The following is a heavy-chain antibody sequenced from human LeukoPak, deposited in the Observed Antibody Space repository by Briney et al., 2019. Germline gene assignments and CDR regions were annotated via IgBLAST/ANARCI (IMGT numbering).Heavy chain of an antibody. Sequence: GGPLRLSCAASGFTFSSHGMSWVRQAPGKGLEGVSTISGSGDYTYYADSVKGRFTISRDNSKNTLYLQMNSLRAEDTAVYYCAKVTYGSGTYGAFDSWGQGTLVTVSS. CDR2: ISGSGDYT. J-gene: IGHJ4*02. CDR3: AKVTYGSGTYGAFDS. D-gene: IGHD3-10*01. CDR1: GFTFSSHG. V-gene: IGHV3-23*01.